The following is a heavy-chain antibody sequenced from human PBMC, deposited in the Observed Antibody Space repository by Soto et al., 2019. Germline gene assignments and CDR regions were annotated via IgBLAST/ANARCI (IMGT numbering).Heavy chain of an antibody. J-gene: IGHJ4*02. CDR3: ARGRYGDY. Sequence: QVHLVQSGAEVKKPEASVKVSCKASGYTFTSYGITWVRQAPGQGLEWMGWISAHNGNTDYAQKLQGRVIVTRDTSTSTAYMELRSLRSDDTAVYYCARGRYGDYWGQGALVTVSS. CDR2: ISAHNGNT. CDR1: GYTFTSYG. D-gene: IGHD1-1*01. V-gene: IGHV1-18*01.